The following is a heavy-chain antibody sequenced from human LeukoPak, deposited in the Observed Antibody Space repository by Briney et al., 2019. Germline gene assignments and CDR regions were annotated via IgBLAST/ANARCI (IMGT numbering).Heavy chain of an antibody. V-gene: IGHV3-7*03. CDR2: IKQDRSEK. J-gene: IGHJ4*02. Sequence: GGSLRLSCAASGFTFSSYAMHWVRQAPGKGLEFVANIKQDRSEKYYVDSVKGRFTISRDNAKNSLYLQMNSPRVEDTAVYYCTRDPRNLDYWGQGTLVTVSS. D-gene: IGHD1-14*01. CDR1: GFTFSSYA. CDR3: TRDPRNLDY.